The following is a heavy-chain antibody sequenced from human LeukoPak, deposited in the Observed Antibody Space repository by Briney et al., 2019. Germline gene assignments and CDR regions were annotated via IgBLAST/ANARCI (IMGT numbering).Heavy chain of an antibody. CDR3: AKEGGTGPRFDY. V-gene: IGHV3-23*01. CDR2: ISGSGTGT. D-gene: IGHD1-1*01. CDR1: GFTFSSYS. Sequence: GGSLRLSCAASGFTFSSYSMNWVRQAPGKGLYWVSAISGSGTGTYYADSVKGRFTISRDNSKNTLYLQMNSLRAEDTAVYYCAKEGGTGPRFDYWGQGTLVTVSS. J-gene: IGHJ4*02.